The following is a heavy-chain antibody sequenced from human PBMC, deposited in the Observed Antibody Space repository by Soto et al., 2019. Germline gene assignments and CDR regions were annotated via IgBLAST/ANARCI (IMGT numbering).Heavy chain of an antibody. D-gene: IGHD2-21*02. J-gene: IGHJ6*02. Sequence: GGSLRLSCAASGFTFTNYAMTWVRQAPGKGLEWVSAVGGDAITTYYADSVKGRFTISRDNSKNTVYLQMNSLRAEDTAVYYCARAPWGGDSYGMEVWGQGTTVTVSS. CDR1: GFTFTNYA. CDR2: VGGDAITT. V-gene: IGHV3-23*01. CDR3: ARAPWGGDSYGMEV.